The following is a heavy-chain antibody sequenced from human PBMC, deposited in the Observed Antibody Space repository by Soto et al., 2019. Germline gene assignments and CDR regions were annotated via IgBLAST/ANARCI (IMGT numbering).Heavy chain of an antibody. Sequence: GGCLRRSCAASGFAFSSSWMSWVRQAPGKGLEWVANIKEDGSEKDYVDPVKGRFTITRDNAKNSLDLQMNSLSDEDTAVYYCVRDHLWAFDYWGQGTLVTVSS. CDR1: GFAFSSSW. V-gene: IGHV3-7*01. CDR3: VRDHLWAFDY. D-gene: IGHD7-27*01. CDR2: IKEDGSEK. J-gene: IGHJ4*02.